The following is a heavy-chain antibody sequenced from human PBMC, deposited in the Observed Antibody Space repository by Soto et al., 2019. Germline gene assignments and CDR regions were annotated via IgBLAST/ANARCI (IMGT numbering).Heavy chain of an antibody. CDR1: GVTFTTNA. CDR2: ISGDDGSG. D-gene: IGHD6-19*01. V-gene: IGHV3-23*01. Sequence: PGGSLRLSCVASGVTFTTNAMDWVRQAPGKGLEWVSFISGDDGSGNYADAVKGRFTISRDNSKNTLYLQMNSLRAEDTAIYYCVNEASGWKSRGSFDFWGRGTMVTVSS. CDR3: VNEASGWKSRGSFDF. J-gene: IGHJ3*01.